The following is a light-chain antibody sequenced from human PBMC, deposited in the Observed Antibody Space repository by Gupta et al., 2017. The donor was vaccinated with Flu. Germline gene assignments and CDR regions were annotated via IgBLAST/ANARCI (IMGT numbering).Light chain of an antibody. CDR1: SGHSSYA. V-gene: IGLV4-69*01. Sequence: QLVLTQAPSASASLGASVKLTCTLSSGHSSYAIAWHQQQPEKGPRFLMKLNTDGSHSKADGIPDRFSGSSSGAERYLTISSLQSEDEGDYYCQTWDTGLRAVFGGGTKLTVL. CDR3: QTWDTGLRAV. CDR2: LNTDGSH. J-gene: IGLJ2*01.